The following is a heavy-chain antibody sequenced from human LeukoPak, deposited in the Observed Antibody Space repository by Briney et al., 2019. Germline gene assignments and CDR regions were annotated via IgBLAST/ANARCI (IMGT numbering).Heavy chain of an antibody. J-gene: IGHJ4*02. CDR2: IKSKTDGGTT. V-gene: IGHV3-15*01. CDR1: GFTVSSSY. CDR3: TTGQILRDQLLGDFDY. Sequence: GGSLRLSCAASGFTVSSSYMSWVRQAPGKGLEWVGRIKSKTDGGTTDYAAPVKGRFTISRDDSKNTLYLQMNSLKTEDTAVYYCTTGQILRDQLLGDFDYWGQGTLVTVSS. D-gene: IGHD2-2*01.